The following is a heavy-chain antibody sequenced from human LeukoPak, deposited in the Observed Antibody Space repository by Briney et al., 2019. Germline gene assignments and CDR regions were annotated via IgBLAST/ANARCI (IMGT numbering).Heavy chain of an antibody. CDR2: ISASGNT. J-gene: IGHJ3*02. CDR3: ARSYGSGSPQI. Sequence: SETLSLTCSVSDGSISSYYWSWIRQPAGKGLESIGRISASGNTNYNPSLKSRVTMSVDTSKNQFSLKLSSVTAADTALYYCARSYGSGSPQIWGQGTMVTVSS. CDR1: DGSISSYY. V-gene: IGHV4-4*07. D-gene: IGHD3-10*01.